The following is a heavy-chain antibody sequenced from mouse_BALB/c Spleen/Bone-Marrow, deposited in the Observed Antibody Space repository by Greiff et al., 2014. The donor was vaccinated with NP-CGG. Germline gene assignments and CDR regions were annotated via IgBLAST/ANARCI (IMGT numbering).Heavy chain of an antibody. V-gene: IGHV5-6*01. CDR2: ISSGGSYT. Sequence: EVQLVESGGDLVKPGGSLKLSCAASGFTFSSFGMSWVRQTPDKRLEWVAAISSGGSYTYYPDSVKGRFTISRDNAKNTLYLQMSSLKSEDTAMYYCASTITTVVAEDAMDYWGQGTSVTVS. CDR3: ASTITTVVAEDAMDY. CDR1: GFTFSSFG. J-gene: IGHJ4*01. D-gene: IGHD1-1*01.